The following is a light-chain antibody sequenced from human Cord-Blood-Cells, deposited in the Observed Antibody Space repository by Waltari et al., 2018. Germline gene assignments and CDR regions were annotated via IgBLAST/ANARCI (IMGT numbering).Light chain of an antibody. CDR3: CSYAGSSTFV. V-gene: IGLV2-23*02. J-gene: IGLJ1*01. Sequence: QSALTQPASVSGSPGQSITISRTGTSSDVGSYNLVSWYQQHPGKAPKPMIYEDSKRPSGVSNRFSGSKSGNTASLTISGLQAEDEADYYCCSYAGSSTFVFGTGTKVTVL. CDR2: EDS. CDR1: SSDVGSYNL.